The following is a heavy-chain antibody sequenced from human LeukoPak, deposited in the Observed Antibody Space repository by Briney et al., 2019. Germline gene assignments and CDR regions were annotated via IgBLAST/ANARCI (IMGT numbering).Heavy chain of an antibody. CDR3: ASMLDGGKPHYYYYYMDV. V-gene: IGHV4-4*07. CDR1: GGSISSYY. D-gene: IGHD4-23*01. CDR2: IYTSGST. Sequence: SETLSLTCTVSGGSISSYYWSWIRQPAGKGLEWIGRIYTSGSTNYNPSLKSRVTISVDTSKNQFSLKLSFVTAADTAVYYCASMLDGGKPHYYYYYMDVWGKGTTVTVSS. J-gene: IGHJ6*03.